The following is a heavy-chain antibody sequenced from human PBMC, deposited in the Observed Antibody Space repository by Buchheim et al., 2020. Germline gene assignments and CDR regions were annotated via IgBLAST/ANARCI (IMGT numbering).Heavy chain of an antibody. D-gene: IGHD3-10*01. V-gene: IGHV4-61*02. Sequence: QVQLQESGPGLVKPSQTLSLTCTVSGAPISSGNYYWNWIRQPAGRGLEWIGRIYNSGSTDYNPSLKSRVTITINMSNNQVSLKLTSVTAADTAVYYCARGVSPWGQGTT. J-gene: IGHJ6*02. CDR1: GAPISSGNYY. CDR3: ARGVSP. CDR2: IYNSGST.